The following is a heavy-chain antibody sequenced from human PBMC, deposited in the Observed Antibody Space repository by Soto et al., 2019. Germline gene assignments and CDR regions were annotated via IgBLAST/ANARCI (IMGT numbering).Heavy chain of an antibody. J-gene: IGHJ4*02. V-gene: IGHV1-69*13. CDR2: IIPIFGTA. CDR1: GGTFSSYA. D-gene: IGHD5-12*01. CDR3: ARAGGQGPEWLRFWYYFDY. Sequence: ASVKVSCKASGGTFSSYAISWVRQAPGQGLEWMGGIIPIFGTANYAQKFQGRVTITADESTSTAYMELSSLRSEDTAVYYCARAGGQGPEWLRFWYYFDYWGQGTLVTVSS.